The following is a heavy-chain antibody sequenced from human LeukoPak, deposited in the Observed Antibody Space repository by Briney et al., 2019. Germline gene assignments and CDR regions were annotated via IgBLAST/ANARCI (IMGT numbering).Heavy chain of an antibody. V-gene: IGHV4-59*08. CDR2: IYYSGNT. Sequence: SETLSLTCTVSGGSISSYHWSWIRQPPGKGLEWIGYIYYSGNTYYNPSLKSRVTISVDTSKNQFYLKLNSVTAADTGVYFCARHISDVYFYENSCYYGFDFWGQGTLVTVSS. J-gene: IGHJ4*02. D-gene: IGHD3-22*01. CDR3: ARHISDVYFYENSCYYGFDF. CDR1: GGSISSYH.